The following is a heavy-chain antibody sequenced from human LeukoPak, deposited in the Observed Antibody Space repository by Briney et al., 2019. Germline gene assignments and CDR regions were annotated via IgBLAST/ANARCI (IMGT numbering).Heavy chain of an antibody. CDR2: ISAYNGNT. CDR3: ARDTRSSGWERYWFDP. D-gene: IGHD6-13*01. CDR1: GYTFTGYY. V-gene: IGHV1-18*04. J-gene: IGHJ5*02. Sequence: GASVTVSCKASGYTFTGYYIHWVRQAPGQGLEWMGWISAYNGNTNYAQKLQGRVTMTTDTSTSTAYMELRSLRSDDTAVYYCARDTRSSGWERYWFDPWGQGTLVTVSS.